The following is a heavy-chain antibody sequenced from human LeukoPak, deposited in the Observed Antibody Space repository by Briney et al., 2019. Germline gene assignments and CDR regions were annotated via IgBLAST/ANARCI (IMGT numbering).Heavy chain of an antibody. CDR1: GDSISSRTSY. D-gene: IGHD5-12*01. J-gene: IGHJ6*02. V-gene: IGHV4-39*01. CDR2: FYYSGST. Sequence: SETLSLTCTVSGDSISSRTSYWGWIRQPPGKGLEWIGTFYYSGSTYYNPSLESRVTISVDTSKSQFSLKLSSVTATDTAVYYCATTGGRRDGYNWHSYYGVDVWGHGTTVTVSS. CDR3: ATTGGRRDGYNWHSYYGVDV.